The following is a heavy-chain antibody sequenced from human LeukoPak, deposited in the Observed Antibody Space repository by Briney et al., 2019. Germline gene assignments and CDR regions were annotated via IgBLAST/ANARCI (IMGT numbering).Heavy chain of an antibody. CDR1: GFTFSSFA. J-gene: IGHJ4*02. CDR2: ITGNHGPT. D-gene: IGHD3-16*02. V-gene: IGHV3-23*01. Sequence: GGSLRLSCAASGFTFSSFAMTWVRQAPGKGLEWVSSITGNHGPTYNTDSVKGRFTISRDNSQNTLYLQMNSLRAEDTAVYYCARDLKITFGGVIADWGQGTLVTVSS. CDR3: ARDLKITFGGVIAD.